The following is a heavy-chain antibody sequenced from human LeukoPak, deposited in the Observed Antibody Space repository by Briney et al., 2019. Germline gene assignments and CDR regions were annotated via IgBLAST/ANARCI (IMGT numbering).Heavy chain of an antibody. D-gene: IGHD3-22*01. CDR3: ARDDRIYYYDSSGSPYFQH. CDR2: INPNSGGT. Sequence: ASVKVSCKASGYTFTGYYMHWVRQAPGQGLEWMGWINPNSGGTNYAQKFQGRVTMTEDTSTDTVYMELSSLRSEDTAVYYCARDDRIYYYDSSGSPYFQHWGQGTLVTVSS. J-gene: IGHJ1*01. CDR1: GYTFTGYY. V-gene: IGHV1-2*02.